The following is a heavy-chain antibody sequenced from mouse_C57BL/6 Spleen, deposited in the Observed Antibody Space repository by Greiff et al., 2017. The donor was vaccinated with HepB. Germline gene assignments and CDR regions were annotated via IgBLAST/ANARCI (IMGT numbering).Heavy chain of an antibody. J-gene: IGHJ3*01. CDR2: INPSSGYT. Sequence: VQVVESGAELAKPGASVKLSCKASGYTFTSYWMHWVKQRPGQGLEWIGYINPSSGYTKYNQKFKDKATLTADKSSSTAYMQLSSLTYEDSAVYYCARVLYGSSYGFAYWGQGTLVTVSA. CDR3: ARVLYGSSYGFAY. D-gene: IGHD1-1*01. CDR1: GYTFTSYW. V-gene: IGHV1-7*01.